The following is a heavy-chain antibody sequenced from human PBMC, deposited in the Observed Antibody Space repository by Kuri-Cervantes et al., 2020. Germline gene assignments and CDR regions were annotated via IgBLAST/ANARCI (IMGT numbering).Heavy chain of an antibody. Sequence: LRLSCTVSGGSISSGDYYWSWIRQPPGKGLEWIGCIYYSGSTYYNPSLKSRVTISVDTSKNQFSLKLSSVTAADTAVNYCARVRSILTGYYQYNWFDPWGQGTLVTVSS. D-gene: IGHD3-9*01. J-gene: IGHJ5*02. CDR2: IYYSGST. CDR1: GGSISSGDYY. V-gene: IGHV4-30-4*01. CDR3: ARVRSILTGYYQYNWFDP.